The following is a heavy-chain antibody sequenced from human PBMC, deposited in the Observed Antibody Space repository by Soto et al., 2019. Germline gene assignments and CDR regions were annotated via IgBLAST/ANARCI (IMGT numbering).Heavy chain of an antibody. V-gene: IGHV3-33*01. CDR2: IWYDGSNI. CDR1: GFTFSNYG. D-gene: IGHD3-16*01. J-gene: IGHJ3*02. Sequence: QVQLLESGGGVVQPGGSLRLSCAASGFTFSNYGMHWVRQAPGEGLEWVASIWYDGSNINYGDAVKGRFTMSRDNSKNTLYLQMSCLRAEDTAVYYCAREPSGGNDAFDIWGPGTMVTVSS. CDR3: AREPSGGNDAFDI.